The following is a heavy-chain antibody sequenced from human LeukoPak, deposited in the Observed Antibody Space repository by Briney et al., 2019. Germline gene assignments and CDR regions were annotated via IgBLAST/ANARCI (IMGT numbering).Heavy chain of an antibody. J-gene: IGHJ4*02. CDR2: IKQDGSEK. V-gene: IGHV3-7*03. CDR3: TRGQTTVTN. CDR1: GFTFSSYW. D-gene: IGHD4-17*01. Sequence: PGGSLRLSCAASGFTFSSYWISWVRQAPGKRLEWVANIKQDGSEKYYVDSVKGRFTISRDNAKNSLYLQMNSLRAEDTAVYYCTRGQTTVTNWGQGTLVTVSS.